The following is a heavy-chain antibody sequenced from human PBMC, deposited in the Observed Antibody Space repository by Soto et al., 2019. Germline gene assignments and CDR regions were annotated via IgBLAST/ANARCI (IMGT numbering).Heavy chain of an antibody. Sequence: PGGSLILSCAACGLTFRSSSMNWVRQAPGKGPEWVSSISSSSSYIYYADSVKGRFTISRDNAKNSLYLQMNSLRAEDTAVYYCARYWNYYYYYGMDVWGQGTTVTVSS. V-gene: IGHV3-21*01. CDR1: GLTFRSSS. CDR3: ARYWNYYYYYGMDV. D-gene: IGHD2-15*01. J-gene: IGHJ6*02. CDR2: ISSSSSYI.